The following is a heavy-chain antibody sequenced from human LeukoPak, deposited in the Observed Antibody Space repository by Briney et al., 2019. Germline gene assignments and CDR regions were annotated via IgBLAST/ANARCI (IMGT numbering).Heavy chain of an antibody. CDR1: GGSISSDSYY. V-gene: IGHV4-39*01. J-gene: IGHJ5*02. CDR2: VHYSGNT. Sequence: TSETLSLTCTVSGGSISSDSYYWGWIRQPPGKGLEWIGSVHYSGNTYYKSSLQSRVTISVDTSKSQFSLRLNSVTAADTAVYYCARQCTGHRMMRFGVTYEFDPWGQGTLVTVSS. D-gene: IGHD3-3*01. CDR3: ARQCTGHRMMRFGVTYEFDP.